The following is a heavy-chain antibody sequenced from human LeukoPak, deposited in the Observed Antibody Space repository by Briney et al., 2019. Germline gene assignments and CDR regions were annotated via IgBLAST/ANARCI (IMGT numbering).Heavy chain of an antibody. D-gene: IGHD3-3*01. Sequence: SETLSLTCAVYGGSFSGYYWSWIRQPPGKGLEWIGEINHSGSTNYNPSLKSRVTISVDTSKNQFSLKLSSVTAADTAVYYCARGAYYDFWSGYYTFSWFDPWGQGTLVTVSS. CDR2: INHSGST. J-gene: IGHJ5*02. CDR1: GGSFSGYY. V-gene: IGHV4-34*01. CDR3: ARGAYYDFWSGYYTFSWFDP.